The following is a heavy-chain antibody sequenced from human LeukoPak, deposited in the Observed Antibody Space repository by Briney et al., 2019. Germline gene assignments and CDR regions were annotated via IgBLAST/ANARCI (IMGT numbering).Heavy chain of an antibody. J-gene: IGHJ4*02. V-gene: IGHV3-9*01. CDR1: GFTFDDYA. D-gene: IGHD4-17*01. CDR2: ISWNSGSI. CDR3: AKAPAYGDYDFDY. Sequence: PGRSLRLSCAASGFTFDDYAMHWVRQAPGKGLEWVSGISWNSGSIGYADSVKGRFTIPRDNAKNSLYLQMNSLRAEDTALYYCAKAPAYGDYDFDYWGQGTLVTVSS.